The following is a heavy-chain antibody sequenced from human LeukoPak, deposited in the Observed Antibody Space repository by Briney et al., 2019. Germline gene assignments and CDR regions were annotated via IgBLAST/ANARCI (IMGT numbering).Heavy chain of an antibody. CDR2: IREDGSEK. CDR1: AFTFSDYW. Sequence: HPGGSLRLSCATSAFTFSDYWMSWVRQTPGKGLQWVANIREDGSEKYYVDSVKGRFTISRDNAKNSLYLQMNSLRAEDTAVYYCARPLGYCSGGSCYPFDNWGQGTLVTVSS. J-gene: IGHJ4*02. V-gene: IGHV3-7*01. D-gene: IGHD2-15*01. CDR3: ARPLGYCSGGSCYPFDN.